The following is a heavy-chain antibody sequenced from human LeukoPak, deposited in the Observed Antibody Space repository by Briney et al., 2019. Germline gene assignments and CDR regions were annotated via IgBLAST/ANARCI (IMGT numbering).Heavy chain of an antibody. CDR2: INHSGST. CDR1: GGSISSYY. D-gene: IGHD3-22*01. CDR3: ARGSHSSGYRSFDY. Sequence: KPSETLSLTCTVSGGSISSYYWSWIRQPPGKGLEWIGEINHSGSTNYNASLKSRVTISVDTSKNQFSLKLSSVTAADTAVYYCARGSHSSGYRSFDYWGQGTLVTVSS. V-gene: IGHV4-34*01. J-gene: IGHJ4*02.